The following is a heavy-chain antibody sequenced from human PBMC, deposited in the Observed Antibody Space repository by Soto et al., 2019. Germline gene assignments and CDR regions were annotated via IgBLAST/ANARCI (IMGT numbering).Heavy chain of an antibody. CDR3: AKQYYDFWSGYDY. J-gene: IGHJ4*02. V-gene: IGHV3-23*01. CDR2: ISGSGGST. Sequence: GGSLRLSCAASGFTFSSYAMSWVRQAPGKGLEWVSAISGSGGSTYYADSVKGRFTISRDNSKNTLYLQMNSLRVEDTAVYYCAKQYYDFWSGYDYWGQGTLVTVSS. D-gene: IGHD3-3*01. CDR1: GFTFSSYA.